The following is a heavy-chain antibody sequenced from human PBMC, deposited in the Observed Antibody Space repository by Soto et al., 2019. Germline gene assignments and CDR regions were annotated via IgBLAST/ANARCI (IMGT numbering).Heavy chain of an antibody. J-gene: IGHJ4*02. Sequence: EVQLVESGGGLVKPGGSLRLSCAASGFTFSTYTMNWVRQAPGKGLEWVSSIDATSNYIYYVDSIKGRFTISRDNAKNSLYLQMNSLRPEDTAVYYCARDAQSSRPFDYWGQGTLVTVSS. D-gene: IGHD6-13*01. CDR1: GFTFSTYT. CDR3: ARDAQSSRPFDY. V-gene: IGHV3-21*01. CDR2: IDATSNYI.